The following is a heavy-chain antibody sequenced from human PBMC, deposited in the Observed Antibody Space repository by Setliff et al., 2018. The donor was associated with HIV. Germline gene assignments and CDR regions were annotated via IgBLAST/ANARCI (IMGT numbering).Heavy chain of an antibody. D-gene: IGHD2-2*01. CDR3: ASLYCSSTSCYDAFDI. Sequence: SETLSLTCTVSGGSISSYYWSWIRQPPGKGLEWIGYIYTSGSTNYNPSLKSRVTISVDTSKNQFSLKLSSVTAADTAVYYCASLYCSSTSCYDAFDIWGQGTMVTVSS. CDR2: IYTSGST. CDR1: GGSISSYY. V-gene: IGHV4-4*09. J-gene: IGHJ3*02.